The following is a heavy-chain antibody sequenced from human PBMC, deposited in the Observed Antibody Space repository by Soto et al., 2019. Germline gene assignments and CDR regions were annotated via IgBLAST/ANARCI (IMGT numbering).Heavy chain of an antibody. Sequence: QVQLVQSGGEVKKPGASVTVSCKASGYTFINYHITWVRQAPGKGLEWMAWINTYNGMTDYAQKFQGRVTITRDTSTSTAYMELRNLGPDDTAVYFCAKSPRGEMATDWGQGTLVTVSS. CDR2: INTYNGMT. V-gene: IGHV1-18*01. D-gene: IGHD5-12*01. CDR3: AKSPRGEMATD. J-gene: IGHJ4*02. CDR1: GYTFINYH.